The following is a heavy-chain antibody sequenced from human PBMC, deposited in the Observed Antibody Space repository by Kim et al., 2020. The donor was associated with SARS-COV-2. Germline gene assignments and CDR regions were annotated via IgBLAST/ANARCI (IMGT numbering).Heavy chain of an antibody. Sequence: SETLSLTCTVSGGSISSGSYYWSWIRQPAGKGLEWIGRIYTSGSTNYNPSLKSRVTISVDTSKNQFSLKLSSVTAADTAVYYCARDDCSGGSCYSDYYYGMDVWGQGTTVTVSS. CDR1: GGSISSGSYY. D-gene: IGHD2-15*01. J-gene: IGHJ6*02. CDR3: ARDDCSGGSCYSDYYYGMDV. CDR2: IYTSGST. V-gene: IGHV4-61*02.